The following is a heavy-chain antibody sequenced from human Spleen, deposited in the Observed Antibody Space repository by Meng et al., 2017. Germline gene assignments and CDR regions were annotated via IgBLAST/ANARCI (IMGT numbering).Heavy chain of an antibody. Sequence: GESLKISCAASGFTFSSYAMHWVRQAPGKGLEWVAVISYDGSNKYYADSVKGRFTISRDNSKNTLYLQMNSLRAEDTAVYYCARAYYDIFLGYYYYGMDVWGQGTTVTVSS. CDR1: GFTFSSYA. CDR2: ISYDGSNK. CDR3: ARAYYDIFLGYYYYGMDV. J-gene: IGHJ6*02. D-gene: IGHD3-9*01. V-gene: IGHV3-30*04.